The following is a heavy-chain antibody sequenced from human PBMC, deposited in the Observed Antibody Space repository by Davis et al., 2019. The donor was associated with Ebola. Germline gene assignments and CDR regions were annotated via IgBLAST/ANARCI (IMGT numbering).Heavy chain of an antibody. V-gene: IGHV3-13*03. CDR1: GFTFSSYD. CDR3: ASPKVQTRALEY. CDR2: IGTAGDT. J-gene: IGHJ4*02. Sequence: GESLKIPCAACGFTFSSYDMHWVRQATGKGLEWVSAIGTAGDTYYPGSVKGQFTISRENAKNSLYLQMNSLRAGDTAVYYCASPKVQTRALEYWGQGTLVTVSS. D-gene: IGHD1-1*01.